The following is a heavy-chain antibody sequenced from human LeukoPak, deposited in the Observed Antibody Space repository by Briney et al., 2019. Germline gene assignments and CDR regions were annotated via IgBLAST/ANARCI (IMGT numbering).Heavy chain of an antibody. CDR1: GFTFSSYA. Sequence: GGSLRLSCAASGFTFSSYAMSWVRQAPGKGLEWVSAISGSGGSTYYADSVKGRFTISRDNSKNTLYLQMNSLRAEDTAVYYCARDVVGAHSTYYFDYWGQGTLVTVSS. CDR3: ARDVVGAHSTYYFDY. J-gene: IGHJ4*02. V-gene: IGHV3-23*01. D-gene: IGHD1-26*01. CDR2: ISGSGGST.